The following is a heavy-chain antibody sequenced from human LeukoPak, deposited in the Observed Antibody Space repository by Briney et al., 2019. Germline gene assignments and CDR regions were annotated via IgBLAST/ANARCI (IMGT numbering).Heavy chain of an antibody. V-gene: IGHV4-39*07. Sequence: SETLSLTCTVSGGSISSSSYYWGWIRQPPGKGLEWIGSIYYSGSTYYNPSLKSRVTISVDTSKNQFSLKLSSVTAAHTAVYYCARTDGDSIYYFDYWGQGTLVTVSS. D-gene: IGHD4-17*01. CDR2: IYYSGST. CDR1: GGSISSSSYY. CDR3: ARTDGDSIYYFDY. J-gene: IGHJ4*02.